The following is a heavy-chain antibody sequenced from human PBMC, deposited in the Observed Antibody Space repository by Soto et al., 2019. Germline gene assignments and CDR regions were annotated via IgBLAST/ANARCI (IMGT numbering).Heavy chain of an antibody. D-gene: IGHD5-12*01. CDR3: AMDTSGPAY. V-gene: IGHV3-9*01. CDR2: IFWKSGGT. J-gene: IGHJ4*02. CDR1: GLRIDDYA. Sequence: PGGSLRLSCEVSGLRIDDYAMHWVRQVPGKGLEWVSGIFWKSGGTGYADSVKGRFTISRDRAKNYLYMQMNSLRAEDTAVFYCAMDTSGPAYWGQGTLVTVSS.